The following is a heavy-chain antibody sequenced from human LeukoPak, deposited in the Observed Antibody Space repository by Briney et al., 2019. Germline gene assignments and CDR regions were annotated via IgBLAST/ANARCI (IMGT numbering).Heavy chain of an antibody. CDR1: GGSVSSGDYY. D-gene: IGHD3-22*01. V-gene: IGHV4-61*02. Sequence: SQTLSLTCSVSGGSVSSGDYYWSWIRQPAGKGLEWIGRIHTSGTTNYNPSLKSRVTISSDTSMNQFSLELNSVTAADTAVYYCARSGYYYDSSGYYPYYFDYWGQGTLVTVSS. CDR2: IHTSGTT. J-gene: IGHJ4*02. CDR3: ARSGYYYDSSGYYPYYFDY.